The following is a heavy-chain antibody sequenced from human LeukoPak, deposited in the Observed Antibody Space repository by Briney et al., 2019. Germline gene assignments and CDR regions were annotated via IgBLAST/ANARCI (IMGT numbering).Heavy chain of an antibody. CDR3: ARVYDFWSGLDGMDV. D-gene: IGHD3-3*01. CDR1: GYTFTSYD. Sequence: ASVKVSCKASGYTFTSYDINWVRQATGQGLEWKGWMNPNSGNTGYAQKFQGRVTMTRNTSISTAYMELSSLRSEDTAVYYCARVYDFWSGLDGMDVWGQGTTVTVSS. V-gene: IGHV1-8*01. J-gene: IGHJ6*02. CDR2: MNPNSGNT.